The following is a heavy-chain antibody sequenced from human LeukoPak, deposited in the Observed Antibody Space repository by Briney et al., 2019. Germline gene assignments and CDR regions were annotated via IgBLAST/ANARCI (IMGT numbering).Heavy chain of an antibody. CDR3: ARGTAPHYYYHGMDV. Sequence: GGSLRLSCAASGFTFSRYWMNWVRHAPGKGVVWVSRISSDGSSTNYADSVKGRFTISRDNAKNTLYLQMNSLSAEDTAVYYCARGTAPHYYYHGMDVWGKGTTVIVSS. CDR2: ISSDGSST. J-gene: IGHJ6*04. CDR1: GFTFSRYW. V-gene: IGHV3-74*01.